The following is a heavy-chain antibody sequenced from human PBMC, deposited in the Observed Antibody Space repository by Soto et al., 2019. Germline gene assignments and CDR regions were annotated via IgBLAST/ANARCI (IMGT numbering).Heavy chain of an antibody. CDR3: ARAVSIQVPAPLGS. CDR1: GGTFSSYT. J-gene: IGHJ5*02. D-gene: IGHD6-6*01. Sequence: QVQLVQSGAEVKKPGSSVKVPCKVSGGTFSSYTITWVRQAPGQGLEWMGRIVPILDKTNYAPEFQGTLTITADKSSTTAFMELSGLRFEDSATYYCARAVSIQVPAPLGSWGQGTLVTVSS. V-gene: IGHV1-69*08. CDR2: IVPILDKT.